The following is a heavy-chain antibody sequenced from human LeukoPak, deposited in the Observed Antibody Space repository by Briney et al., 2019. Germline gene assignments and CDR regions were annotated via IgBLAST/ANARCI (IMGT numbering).Heavy chain of an antibody. CDR1: GFTFSDYY. CDR3: VRDSSHSSARVEVADTRGASLGD. D-gene: IGHD6-19*01. Sequence: GSLRLSCAASGFTFSDYYMSWIRQAPGKGLEWVSYISSSGSTIYYADSVKGRFTISRDNAKNSLYLQMNSLRAEDTAVYYCVRDSSHSSARVEVADTRGASLGDWGQGTLVSVSS. CDR2: ISSSGSTI. V-gene: IGHV3-11*04. J-gene: IGHJ4*02.